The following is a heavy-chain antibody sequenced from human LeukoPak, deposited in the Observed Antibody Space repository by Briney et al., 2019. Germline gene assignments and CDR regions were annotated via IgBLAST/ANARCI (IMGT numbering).Heavy chain of an antibody. CDR3: AKAPFNEGRIFDY. J-gene: IGHJ4*02. V-gene: IGHV3-11*01. CDR2: ISSSGSST. D-gene: IGHD1-1*01. Sequence: GGSLRLSCAASGFTFSDYYMTWIRQAPGKGLEWVSYISSSGSSTHYADSVKGRFTISRDNAKNSLYLQMNSLRAEDTAVYYCAKAPFNEGRIFDYWGQGTLVTVSS. CDR1: GFTFSDYY.